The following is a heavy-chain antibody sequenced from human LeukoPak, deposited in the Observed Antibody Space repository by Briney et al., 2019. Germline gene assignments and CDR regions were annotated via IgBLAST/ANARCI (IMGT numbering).Heavy chain of an antibody. D-gene: IGHD6-19*01. CDR1: GGSIDGYY. V-gene: IGHV4-4*07. CDR2: IYSKGST. CDR3: ARVSSSSGYYFDY. Sequence: PSETLSLTCTVSGGSIDGYYWNWIRRPGGRGLEWIGRIYSKGSTNSNPSLRSRITMSVDASKSQFSLKVSSVTAADTAVYYCARVSSSSGYYFDYWGQGTLVTVSS. J-gene: IGHJ4*02.